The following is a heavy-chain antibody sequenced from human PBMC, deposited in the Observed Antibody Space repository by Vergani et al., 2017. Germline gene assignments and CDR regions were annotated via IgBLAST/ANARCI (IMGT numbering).Heavy chain of an antibody. V-gene: IGHV4-31*03. CDR3: ARAPRLEWLLGAFDI. J-gene: IGHJ3*02. CDR1: GGSISSGGYY. Sequence: QVQLQESGPGLVKPSQTLSLTCTVSGGSISSGGYYWSWIRQHPGKGLEWIGYIYYSGSTYYNPSLKSRVTISVDTSKNQCSLKLSSVNAADTAVYYCARAPRLEWLLGAFDIWGQGTMVTVSS. CDR2: IYYSGST. D-gene: IGHD3-3*01.